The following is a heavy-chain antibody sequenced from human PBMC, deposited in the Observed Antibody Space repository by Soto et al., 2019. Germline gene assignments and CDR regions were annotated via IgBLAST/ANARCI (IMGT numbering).Heavy chain of an antibody. CDR3: AHTPPFTHGLRYFDY. Sequence: SGPTLVNPTPTLTLTCTFSGLSPSTTGVGVGWIRQPPGKALEWLALIYWNDDHLYSPSLKTTLTITKDTSKNQVVLTMTNMATVEPATYYCAHTPPFTHGLRYFDYWGQGTLVTVSS. J-gene: IGHJ4*02. CDR1: GLSPSTTGVG. V-gene: IGHV2-5*01. D-gene: IGHD2-15*01. CDR2: IYWNDDH.